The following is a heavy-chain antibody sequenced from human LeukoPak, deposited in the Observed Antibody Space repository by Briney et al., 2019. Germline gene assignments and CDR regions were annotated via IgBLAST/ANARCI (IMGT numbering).Heavy chain of an antibody. J-gene: IGHJ4*02. Sequence: GGSLRLSCAASGFMFSSDNMNWVRQAPGKGLEWVSSISSSSTYIYYADSVKGRFTISRDNAKKSLFLQMNSLRAEDTAVYYCAKSGVVPATMGYWGQGTLVTVSS. V-gene: IGHV3-21*01. CDR3: AKSGVVPATMGY. CDR2: ISSSSTYI. D-gene: IGHD2-2*01. CDR1: GFMFSSDN.